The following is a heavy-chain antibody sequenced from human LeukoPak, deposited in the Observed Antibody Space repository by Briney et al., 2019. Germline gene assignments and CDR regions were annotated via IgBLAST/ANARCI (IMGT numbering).Heavy chain of an antibody. J-gene: IGHJ3*01. Sequence: SETLSLTCTVSGGSISNYYWSWIRHPPEEGLEWIGYIYYSASTNYNPSLKSRLTISVDTSKNQFSLKLSSVTAADTAVYYCARSYGDYITGAYAFDVWGQGTMVTVSS. CDR1: GGSISNYY. CDR2: IYYSAST. D-gene: IGHD4-17*01. V-gene: IGHV4-59*08. CDR3: ARSYGDYITGAYAFDV.